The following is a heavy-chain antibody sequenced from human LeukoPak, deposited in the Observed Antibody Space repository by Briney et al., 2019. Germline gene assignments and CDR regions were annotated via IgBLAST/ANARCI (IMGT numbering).Heavy chain of an antibody. Sequence: SGTLSLTCTVSGGSISSYYWSWIRQPPGKGLEWIGYIYYSGSTNYNPSLKSRVTISVDTSKNQFSLKLSSVTAADTAVYYCARGSVRFYDILTGYSFNWFDPWGQGTLVTVSP. CDR3: ARGSVRFYDILTGYSFNWFDP. CDR2: IYYSGST. D-gene: IGHD3-9*01. J-gene: IGHJ5*02. V-gene: IGHV4-59*01. CDR1: GGSISSYY.